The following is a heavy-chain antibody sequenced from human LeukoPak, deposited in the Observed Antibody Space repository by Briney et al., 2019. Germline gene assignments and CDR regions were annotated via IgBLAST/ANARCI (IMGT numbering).Heavy chain of an antibody. CDR3: ATDESGAIDY. J-gene: IGHJ4*02. Sequence: PSETLSLTCAVYGGSFSGYYWSWIRQPPGKGLEWIGEINHSGSTNYNPSLKSRVTISVDTSKNQFSLKLSSATAADTAVYYCATDESGAIDYWGQGTLVTVSS. V-gene: IGHV4-34*01. CDR1: GGSFSGYY. CDR2: INHSGST.